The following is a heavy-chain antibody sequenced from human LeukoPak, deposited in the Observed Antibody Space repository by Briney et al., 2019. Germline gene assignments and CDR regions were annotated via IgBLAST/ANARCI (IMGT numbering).Heavy chain of an antibody. CDR3: ASHGYCGVARCLPHSYYHHSYIDV. Sequence: SETLSLTCTVSGGSISSNTHYWDWIRQTPGKGLERNGSIYHSGRPYNDPSLQSRLNLSVDTSKHQFSLKLRSVTAAHTAVYYCASHGYCGVARCLPHSYYHHSYIDVWGKGTTVTVSS. V-gene: IGHV4-39*01. CDR2: IYHSGRP. CDR1: GGSISSNTHY. D-gene: IGHD2-21*01. J-gene: IGHJ6*03.